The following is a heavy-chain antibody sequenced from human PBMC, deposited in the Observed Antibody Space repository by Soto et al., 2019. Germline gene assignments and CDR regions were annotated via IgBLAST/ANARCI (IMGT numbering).Heavy chain of an antibody. V-gene: IGHV3-30-3*01. D-gene: IGHD3-22*01. J-gene: IGHJ4*02. CDR1: GFTFSSYA. CDR3: ARALGTMIVVATDFDH. Sequence: GGSLRLSCAASGFTFSSYAMHWVRQAPGKGLEWVAVISYDGSNKYYADSVKGRFTISRDNSKNTLYLQMNSLRAEDTAVYYCARALGTMIVVATDFDHWGQGTLVTVSS. CDR2: ISYDGSNK.